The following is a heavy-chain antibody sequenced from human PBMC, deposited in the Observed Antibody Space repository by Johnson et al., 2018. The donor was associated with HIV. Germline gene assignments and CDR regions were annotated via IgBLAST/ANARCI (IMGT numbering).Heavy chain of an antibody. CDR2: ISHDGSNK. CDR1: GFTFSSYA. V-gene: IGHV3-30*04. J-gene: IGHJ3*02. CDR3: ARDSGKWELRPDAFDI. D-gene: IGHD1-26*01. Sequence: QMLLVESGGGVVQPGRSLRLSCAASGFTFSSYAMHWVRQAPGKGLELVAVISHDGSNKYYADSVKGRFTISRDNSKNTLYLQMNSLIAEDTAVSYCARDSGKWELRPDAFDIWGQGTMVTVSS.